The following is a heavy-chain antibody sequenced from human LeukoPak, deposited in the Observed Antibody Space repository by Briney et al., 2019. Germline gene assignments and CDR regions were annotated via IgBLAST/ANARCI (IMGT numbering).Heavy chain of an antibody. CDR2: IRYDGSNK. D-gene: IGHD6-13*01. V-gene: IGHV3-30*02. J-gene: IGHJ3*02. Sequence: PGGSLRLSCAASGFTFSSYGMHWVRQAPGKGLEWVAFIRYDGSNKYYADSVKGRFTISRDNANNSLYLQMNSLRGEDTAVYYCARDGRAADDAFDIWGQGTMVTVSS. CDR1: GFTFSSYG. CDR3: ARDGRAADDAFDI.